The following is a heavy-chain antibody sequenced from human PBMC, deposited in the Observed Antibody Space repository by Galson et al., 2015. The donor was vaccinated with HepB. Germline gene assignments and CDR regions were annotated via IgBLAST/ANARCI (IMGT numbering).Heavy chain of an antibody. D-gene: IGHD1-26*01. CDR1: GYTLTELS. V-gene: IGHV1-24*01. CDR2: FDPEDGET. Sequence: SVKVSCKVSGYTLTELSMHWVRQAPGKGLEWMGGFDPEDGETIYAQKFQGRVTMTEDTSTDTAYMELSRLRSDDTAVYYCASGARADMAEDYFDYWGQGTLVTVSS. J-gene: IGHJ4*02. CDR3: ASGARADMAEDYFDY.